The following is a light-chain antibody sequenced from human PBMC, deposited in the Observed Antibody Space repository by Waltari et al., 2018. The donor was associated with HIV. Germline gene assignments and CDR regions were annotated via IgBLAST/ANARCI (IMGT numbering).Light chain of an antibody. CDR2: ETY. V-gene: IGLV1-51*02. J-gene: IGLJ3*02. CDR1: DSNIGKNY. Sequence: QSVLTQPPSVSAAPGQKVTITCSGSDSNIGKNYVFWQQQFPGTTPKLLIYETYNRPSGVPDRFSGSKSGTSATLVITGLQPGDEADYYCGTWDITLSAVLFGGGTKLTVL. CDR3: GTWDITLSAVL.